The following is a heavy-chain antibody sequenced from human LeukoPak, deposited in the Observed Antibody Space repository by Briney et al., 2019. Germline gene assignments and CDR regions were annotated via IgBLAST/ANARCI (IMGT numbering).Heavy chain of an antibody. J-gene: IGHJ4*02. V-gene: IGHV3-7*01. CDR3: ARDDSSSWYKD. D-gene: IGHD6-13*01. CDR2: IKQDGSEK. CDR1: GFTFSNYW. Sequence: GGSLRLSCTASGFTFSNYWMSWVRQAPGKGLERVANIKQDGSEKYYVDSVKGRFTISRDNAKNSLYLQMNSLRADDTAVYYCARDDSSSWYKDWGQGTLVTVSS.